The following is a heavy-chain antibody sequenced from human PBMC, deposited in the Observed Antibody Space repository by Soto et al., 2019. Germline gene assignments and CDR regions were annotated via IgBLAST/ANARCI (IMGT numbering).Heavy chain of an antibody. J-gene: IGHJ5*02. D-gene: IGHD2-15*01. CDR2: IYYSGST. CDR1: GGSISSGGYY. Sequence: TSETLSLTCTVSGGSISSGGYYWSWIRQHPGKGLEWIGYIYYSGSTYYNPSLKSRVTISVDTSKNQFSLKLSSVTAADTAVYYCARDWGYCSGGSCYGFDPWGQGTLVTVSS. CDR3: ARDWGYCSGGSCYGFDP. V-gene: IGHV4-31*03.